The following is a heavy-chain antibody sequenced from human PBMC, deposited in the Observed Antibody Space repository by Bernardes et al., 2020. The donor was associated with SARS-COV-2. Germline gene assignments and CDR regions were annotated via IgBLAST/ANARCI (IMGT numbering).Heavy chain of an antibody. CDR1: GFTFSSYS. CDR3: AKESGDSTGYVYYYALDV. V-gene: IGHV3-21*04. CDR2: ISSSSSYI. D-gene: IGHD6-19*01. J-gene: IGHJ6*02. Sequence: WGSLSLSCAASGFTFSSYSLNWVRQPPGKGLDLVSSISSSSSYISFADSLMGRFTTSRDNSKNTLYLQVPSLRTEDTAVYYCAKESGDSTGYVYYYALDVWGQGTTVTVSS.